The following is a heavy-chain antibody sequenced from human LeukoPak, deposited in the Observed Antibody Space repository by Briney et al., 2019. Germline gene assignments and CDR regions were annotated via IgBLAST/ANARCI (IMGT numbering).Heavy chain of an antibody. Sequence: GESLKISCKGSGYSFTSYWIGWVRQMPGKGLEWMGIIYPGDSDTTYSPSFQGQVTISADKSNSTAYLQWSSLKASDTAMYYCARSGYCSTTSCPFDYWGQGTLVTVSS. CDR3: ARSGYCSTTSCPFDY. V-gene: IGHV5-51*01. J-gene: IGHJ4*02. CDR1: GYSFTSYW. D-gene: IGHD2-2*01. CDR2: IYPGDSDT.